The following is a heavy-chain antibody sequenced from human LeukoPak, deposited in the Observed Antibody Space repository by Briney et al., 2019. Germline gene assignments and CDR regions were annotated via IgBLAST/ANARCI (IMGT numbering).Heavy chain of an antibody. V-gene: IGHV3-30*18. Sequence: GGSLRLSCAASGFTFSSYGMHWVRQAPGKGLEWVAVISYDGSNKYYADSVKGRFTISRDNSKNTLYLQMNSLRAEDTAVYYCAKDRHDAFDIWGQGTMVTVSS. CDR2: ISYDGSNK. CDR1: GFTFSSYG. J-gene: IGHJ3*02. CDR3: AKDRHDAFDI.